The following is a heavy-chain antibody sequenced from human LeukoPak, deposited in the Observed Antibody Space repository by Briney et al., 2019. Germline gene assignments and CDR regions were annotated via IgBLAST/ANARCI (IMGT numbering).Heavy chain of an antibody. CDR3: ATGLFDY. J-gene: IGHJ4*02. V-gene: IGHV3-21*01. CDR2: ISSSSYI. Sequence: GGSLRLSCAASGFTFSSYTMSWVRQAPGKGLEWVSSISSSSYIYYADSVKGRFTISRDNAKNSLYLQMNSLRAEDTAVYYCATGLFDYWGQGTLVTVSS. D-gene: IGHD7-27*01. CDR1: GFTFSSYT.